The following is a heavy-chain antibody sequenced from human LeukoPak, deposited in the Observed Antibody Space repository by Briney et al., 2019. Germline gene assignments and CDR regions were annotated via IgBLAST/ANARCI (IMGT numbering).Heavy chain of an antibody. CDR2: IYYSGST. J-gene: IGHJ5*02. V-gene: IGHV4-59*01. Sequence: PSETLSLICTVSGGSISSYYWSWIRQPPGKGLDWLGYIYYSGSTYYNPSLKSRVTISVDTSKNQFSLKLTSVTAADTAVYYCARDRRAGQSGYWFDPWGQGTLVTVSS. CDR1: GGSISSYY. CDR3: ARDRRAGQSGYWFDP. D-gene: IGHD3-22*01.